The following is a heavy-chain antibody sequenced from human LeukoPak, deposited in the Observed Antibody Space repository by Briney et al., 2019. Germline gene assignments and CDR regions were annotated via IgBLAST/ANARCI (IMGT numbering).Heavy chain of an antibody. CDR3: ARVNWYYYGSGRARGAFDI. CDR1: GYTFTGYY. D-gene: IGHD3-10*01. J-gene: IGHJ3*02. V-gene: IGHV1-2*02. Sequence: GASVKVSCKASGYTFTGYYMHWVRQAPGQGLEWMGWINPNSGGTNYAQKFQGRVTMTRDTSISTAYMELSRLRSDDTAVYYCARVNWYYYGSGRARGAFDIWGQGTMVTVSS. CDR2: INPNSGGT.